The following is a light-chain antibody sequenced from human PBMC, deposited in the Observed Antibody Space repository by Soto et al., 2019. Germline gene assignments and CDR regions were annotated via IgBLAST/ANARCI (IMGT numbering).Light chain of an antibody. V-gene: IGKV3-20*01. Sequence: EIVLTQAPDTLSASPGERATLSCRASQSLDTYQLAWYQQKPGQPPRLLIYGVSSRATGIPDRFSGSGSGTDFTLTISRLEPDDFAVYYCQHYDSSPWTFGQGTKV. J-gene: IGKJ1*01. CDR1: QSLDTYQ. CDR2: GVS. CDR3: QHYDSSPWT.